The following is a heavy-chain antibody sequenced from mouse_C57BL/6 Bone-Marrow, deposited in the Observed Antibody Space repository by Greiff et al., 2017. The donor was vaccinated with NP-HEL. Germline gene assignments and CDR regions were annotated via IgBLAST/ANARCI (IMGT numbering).Heavy chain of an antibody. CDR1: GYTFTSYW. CDR2: IHPNSGST. V-gene: IGHV1-64*01. J-gene: IGHJ1*03. CDR3: ARSIGVWYFDV. Sequence: VQLQESGAELVKPGASVKLSCKASGYTFTSYWMHWVKQRPGQGLEWIGMIHPNSGSTNYNEKFKSKATLTVDKSSSTAYMQLSSLTSEDSAVYYCARSIGVWYFDVWGTGTTVTVSS. D-gene: IGHD2-14*01.